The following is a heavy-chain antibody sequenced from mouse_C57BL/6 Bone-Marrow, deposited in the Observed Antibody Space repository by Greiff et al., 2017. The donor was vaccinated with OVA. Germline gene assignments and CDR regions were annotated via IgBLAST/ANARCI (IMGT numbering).Heavy chain of an antibody. D-gene: IGHD1-1*01. J-gene: IGHJ3*01. CDR1: GYTFTSYW. V-gene: IGHV1-53*01. CDR2: INPSNGGT. CDR3: ARGDFFYNGLAY. Sequence: VQLQQPVPELVQPGASVKLSCKASGYTFTSYWMHWVKQRPGQGLEWIGNINPSNGGTNYNETFKSKATLTVDKSSSTAYMQLRSPTSEDSAVYYCARGDFFYNGLAYWGQGTLVTVSA.